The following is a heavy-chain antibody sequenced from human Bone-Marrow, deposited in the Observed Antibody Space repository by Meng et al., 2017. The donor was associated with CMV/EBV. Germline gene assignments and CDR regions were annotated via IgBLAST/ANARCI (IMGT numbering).Heavy chain of an antibody. CDR3: AKDPPNPYCSSTSCYSGY. Sequence: GGSLRLSCAASGFTFSSYAMSWVRQAPGKVLEWVSAISGSGGSTYDADSVKGRFTISRDNSKNTLYLQMNSLRAEDTAVYYCAKDPPNPYCSSTSCYSGYWGQGTLVTVSS. V-gene: IGHV3-23*01. D-gene: IGHD2-2*02. J-gene: IGHJ4*02. CDR2: ISGSGGST. CDR1: GFTFSSYA.